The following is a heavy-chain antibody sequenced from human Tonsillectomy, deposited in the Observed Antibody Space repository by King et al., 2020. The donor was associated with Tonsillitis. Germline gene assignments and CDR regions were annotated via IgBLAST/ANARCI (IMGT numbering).Heavy chain of an antibody. CDR3: AGLLVAGRVAINLYYYYYMDV. Sequence: QLQLQESGPGLVKPSETLSLTCTVSGGSISSSSYYWGWIRQPPGKGLEWIGSIYYSGSTYYNPSLKSRVTISVDTSKNQFSLKLSSVTAADTAVYYCAGLLVAGRVAINLYYYYYMDVWGKGTTVTVSS. J-gene: IGHJ6*03. V-gene: IGHV4-39*01. CDR2: IYYSGST. CDR1: GGSISSSSYY. D-gene: IGHD2-15*01.